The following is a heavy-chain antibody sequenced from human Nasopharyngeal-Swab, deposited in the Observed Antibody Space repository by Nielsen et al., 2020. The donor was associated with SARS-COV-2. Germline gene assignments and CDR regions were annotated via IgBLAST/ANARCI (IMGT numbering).Heavy chain of an antibody. Sequence: GGSLRLSCAASGFTFSSYAMHWVRQAPGKGLEWVAVISYDGSNKYYADSVKGRFTISRDSSKNTLYLQMNSLRAEDTAVYYCARSWGGGYSFSFDYWGQGTLVTVSS. CDR2: ISYDGSNK. CDR1: GFTFSSYA. D-gene: IGHD2-15*01. CDR3: ARSWGGGYSFSFDY. J-gene: IGHJ4*02. V-gene: IGHV3-30-3*01.